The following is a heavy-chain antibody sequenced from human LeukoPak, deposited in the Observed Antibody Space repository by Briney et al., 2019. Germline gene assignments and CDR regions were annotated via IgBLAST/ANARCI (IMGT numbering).Heavy chain of an antibody. CDR3: ARGARGYLFDP. CDR2: IYYSGST. V-gene: IGHV4-39*01. J-gene: IGHJ5*02. CDR1: GGSISSSSYY. D-gene: IGHD2-15*01. Sequence: PSETLSLTCTVSGGSISSSSYYWGWIRQPPGKGLEWIGSIYYSGSTYYNPSLKSRVTISVDTSKNQFSLKLSSVTAADTAVYYCARGARGYLFDPWGQGTLVTVSS.